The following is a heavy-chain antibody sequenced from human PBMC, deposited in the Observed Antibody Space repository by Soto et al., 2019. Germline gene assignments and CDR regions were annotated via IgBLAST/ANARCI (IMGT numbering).Heavy chain of an antibody. D-gene: IGHD4-17*01. Sequence: TLSLTCTVSGSSISSGGYYWNWIRQHPGKGLEWIGYISYSGRTFYNPSLKSRVNISVDTSKKQFSLKLSSVTAADTAVYYCAREEGAVTTGGYYYYYGIDVWGQGTTVS. V-gene: IGHV4-31*02. J-gene: IGHJ6*02. CDR2: ISYSGRT. CDR1: GSSISSGGYY. CDR3: AREEGAVTTGGYYYYYGIDV.